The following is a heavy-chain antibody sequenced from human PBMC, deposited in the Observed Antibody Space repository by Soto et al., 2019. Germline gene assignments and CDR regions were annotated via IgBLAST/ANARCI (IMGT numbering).Heavy chain of an antibody. Sequence: GESLKISCKGSGYSFTSYWISWVRQMPGKGLEWMGRIDPSDSYTNYSPSFQGHVTISADKSISTAYLQWSSLKASDTAMYYCAKTPLTILPGIFWFDPWGQGTLVTVSS. CDR1: GYSFTSYW. CDR2: IDPSDSYT. V-gene: IGHV5-10-1*01. J-gene: IGHJ5*02. D-gene: IGHD3-3*01. CDR3: AKTPLTILPGIFWFDP.